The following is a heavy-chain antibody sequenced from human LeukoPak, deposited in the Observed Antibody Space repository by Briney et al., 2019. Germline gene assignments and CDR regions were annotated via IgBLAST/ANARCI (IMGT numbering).Heavy chain of an antibody. Sequence: GGSLRLSCAASGFTFSAYGVHWVRQAPGKGLEWLAFIRYDGRNKNYADSVKGRFTISRDNSKNTLYLQMNSLTTEDTSLYYCARNRAAAGDWLDPWGQGTLVIVSS. CDR2: IRYDGRNK. D-gene: IGHD6-13*01. CDR1: GFTFSAYG. J-gene: IGHJ5*02. V-gene: IGHV3-30*02. CDR3: ARNRAAAGDWLDP.